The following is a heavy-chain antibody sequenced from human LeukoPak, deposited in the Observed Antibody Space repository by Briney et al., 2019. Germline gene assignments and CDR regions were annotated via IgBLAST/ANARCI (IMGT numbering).Heavy chain of an antibody. D-gene: IGHD1-1*01. V-gene: IGHV4-30-4*01. CDR1: GGSISSGDYY. Sequence: SQTLSLTCTVSGGSISSGDYYWSWIRQPPGKGLEWIGYIYYSGSTCYNPSLKSRVTISVDTSKNQFSLKLSSVTAADTAVYYCARGGTNDAFDIWGQGTMVTVSS. J-gene: IGHJ3*02. CDR2: IYYSGST. CDR3: ARGGTNDAFDI.